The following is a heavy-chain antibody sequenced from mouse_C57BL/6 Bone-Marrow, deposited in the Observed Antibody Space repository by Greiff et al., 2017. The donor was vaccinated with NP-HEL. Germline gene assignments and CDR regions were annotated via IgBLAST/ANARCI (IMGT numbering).Heavy chain of an antibody. V-gene: IGHV1-18*01. CDR1: GYTFTDYN. Sequence: VQLQQSGPELVKPGASVKIPCKASGYTFTDYNMDWVKQSHGKSLEWIGDINPNNGGTIYNQKFKGKATLTVDKSSSTAYMELRSLTSEYTAVYYCARYGNYPYYYAMDYWGQGTSVTVSS. J-gene: IGHJ4*01. CDR2: INPNNGGT. CDR3: ARYGNYPYYYAMDY. D-gene: IGHD2-1*01.